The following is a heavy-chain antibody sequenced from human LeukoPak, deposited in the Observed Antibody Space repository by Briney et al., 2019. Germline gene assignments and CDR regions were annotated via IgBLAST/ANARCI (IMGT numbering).Heavy chain of an antibody. Sequence: PGGSLRLSCAASGFAFNIGLHWVHQAPGKGLEWVAVISDDGSKIYYGDSVKGRFTISKDRPKNTLYLQMSSLRAEDTAVYYCARARLPTITDPFDSWGQGTLVTVSS. CDR1: GFAFNIG. V-gene: IGHV3-30*03. CDR3: ARARLPTITDPFDS. CDR2: ISDDGSKI. D-gene: IGHD5-12*01. J-gene: IGHJ5*01.